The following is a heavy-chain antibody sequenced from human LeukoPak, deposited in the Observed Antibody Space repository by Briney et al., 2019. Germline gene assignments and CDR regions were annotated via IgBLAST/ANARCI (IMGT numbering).Heavy chain of an antibody. D-gene: IGHD6-6*01. V-gene: IGHV3-30*04. CDR2: ISYDKSNK. CDR1: GFIFTNYD. J-gene: IGHJ4*02. Sequence: PGGSLRLSCAASGFIFTNYDVHWVRQAPGKGLEWVALISYDKSNKYYADSVKGRFTISRDNSKNTLYLQMNSLRVEDTAVYYCARDRAYSTSSLSNWGQGTLVTVSS. CDR3: ARDRAYSTSSLSN.